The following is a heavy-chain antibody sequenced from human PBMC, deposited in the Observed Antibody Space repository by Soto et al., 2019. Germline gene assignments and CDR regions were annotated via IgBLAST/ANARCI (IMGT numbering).Heavy chain of an antibody. Sequence: GGYPRLSSAASGYTVSSNYMSWVRQAPGKRMEWVSVIYSGGSTYYADSVKGRFTISRDNYKNTLYLQMNSLRAEDTAVYYCARDQLSRGSSWSYGGQGTLVT. CDR2: IYSGGST. J-gene: IGHJ4*02. D-gene: IGHD6-13*01. CDR3: ARDQLSRGSSWSY. CDR1: GYTVSSNY. V-gene: IGHV3-53*01.